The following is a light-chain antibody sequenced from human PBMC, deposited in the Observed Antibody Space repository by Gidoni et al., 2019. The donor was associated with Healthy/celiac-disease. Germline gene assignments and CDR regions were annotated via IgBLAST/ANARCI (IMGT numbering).Light chain of an antibody. CDR2: AAS. CDR3: QQSYSTRCT. Sequence: DIQLTQSPPSLSASVGDSVAITCRASQSISSYFNWYQQKPGKAPKLLIYAASSLQSGVPSRFSGSGSGTDFTLTISSLQPEDFATYYCQQSYSTRCTFGQGTKLEIK. V-gene: IGKV1-39*01. CDR1: QSISSY. J-gene: IGKJ2*02.